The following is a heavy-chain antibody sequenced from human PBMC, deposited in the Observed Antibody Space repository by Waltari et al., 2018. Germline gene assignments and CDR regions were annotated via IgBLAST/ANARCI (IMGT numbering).Heavy chain of an antibody. Sequence: QVQLVQSGAEVTKPGASVKVSCKASGYTFTSYDINWVRQAPGQGLEWMGWMNPNSGNTGYAQKFQGRVSITRDTSISTAYMELSSLRSEDTAVYYCARNVAGTGDFTYWGQGTLVTVSS. CDR1: GYTFTSYD. V-gene: IGHV1-8*02. CDR2: MNPNSGNT. CDR3: ARNVAGTGDFTY. J-gene: IGHJ4*02.